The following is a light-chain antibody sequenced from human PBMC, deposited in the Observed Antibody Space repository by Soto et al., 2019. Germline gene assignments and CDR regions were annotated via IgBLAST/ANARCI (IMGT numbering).Light chain of an antibody. CDR1: QSVSSSY. CDR2: GAS. J-gene: IGKJ1*01. V-gene: IGKV3-20*01. CDR3: QQYGSSSWT. Sequence: IVLTQSPGTLSLSPWERATLSCRASQSVSSSYLAWYQQKPGQAPRLLIYGASSRATGIPDRFSGSGSGTDFTLTISRLEPEDFAVYYCQQYGSSSWTFSQGTKVDIK.